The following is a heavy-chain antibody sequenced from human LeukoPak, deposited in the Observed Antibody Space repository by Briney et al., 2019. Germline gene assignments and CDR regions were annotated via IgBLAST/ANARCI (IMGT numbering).Heavy chain of an antibody. Sequence: SQTLSLTCTFSGGSLSRGDYYWGWVRPPPREGPGWIGYIYYSGSTYYSPSLKSRVTISVDTSKNQFSLKLSSVTAADTAVYYCARDSGHSYGPYDYWGQGTLVTVSS. CDR1: GGSLSRGDYY. CDR3: ARDSGHSYGPYDY. J-gene: IGHJ4*02. CDR2: IYYSGST. D-gene: IGHD5-18*01. V-gene: IGHV4-30-4*01.